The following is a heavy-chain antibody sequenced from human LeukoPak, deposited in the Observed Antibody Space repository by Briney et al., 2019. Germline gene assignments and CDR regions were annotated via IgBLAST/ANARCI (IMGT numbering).Heavy chain of an antibody. V-gene: IGHV4-39*01. CDR3: ASKRIVATIYDY. CDR2: IYYSGST. Sequence: SETLSLTCTVSGGSISSSSYYWGWIRQPPGKGLVWIGSIYYSGSTYYNPSLKSRVTISVDTYKNQFSLKLSSVTAADTAVYYCASKRIVATIYDYWGQGTLVTVSS. CDR1: GGSISSSSYY. J-gene: IGHJ4*02. D-gene: IGHD5-12*01.